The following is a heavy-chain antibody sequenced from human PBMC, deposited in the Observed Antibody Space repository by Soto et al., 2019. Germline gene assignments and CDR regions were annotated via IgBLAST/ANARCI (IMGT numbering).Heavy chain of an antibody. CDR2: IIPIFGTA. J-gene: IGHJ6*02. CDR1: GGTFSSYA. CDR3: ARAFQSSSSPYYYYGMDV. Sequence: QVQLVQSGAEVKKPGSSVKVSCKASGGTFSSYAISWVRQSPGQGLEWMGGIIPIFGTANYAQKFQSRVTITADKATSTAYMELTSLRSEDTAVYYCARAFQSSSSPYYYYGMDVWGQGTTVTLSS. V-gene: IGHV1-69*06. D-gene: IGHD6-6*01.